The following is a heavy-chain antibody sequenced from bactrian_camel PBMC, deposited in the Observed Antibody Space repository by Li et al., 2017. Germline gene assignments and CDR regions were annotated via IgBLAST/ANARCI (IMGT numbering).Heavy chain of an antibody. J-gene: IGHJ4*01. D-gene: IGHD1*01. Sequence: LQLVESGGGSVQAGGTLRLSCTVSGYYSSYCVAWFRQPPGKSREGVAAIDTRGSVTVADSVKGRFTVSKDVDKNTLNLQMNNLKPEDTAVYYCVTSFGWRFYHYWGQGTQVTVS. CDR1: GYYSSYC. V-gene: IGHV3S25*01. CDR2: IDTRGSVT. CDR3: VTSFGWRFYHY.